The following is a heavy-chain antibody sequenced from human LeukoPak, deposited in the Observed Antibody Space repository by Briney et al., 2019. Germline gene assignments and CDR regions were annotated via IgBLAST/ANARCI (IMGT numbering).Heavy chain of an antibody. V-gene: IGHV3-23*01. CDR3: AKEGSSSPYYYYYYGMDV. D-gene: IGHD6-6*01. CDR2: ISGSGGST. J-gene: IGHJ6*02. CDR1: GFTFSSYA. Sequence: GGSLRLSCAASGFTFSSYAMSWVRQAPGKWLEWVSAISGSGGSTYYADSVKGRFTISRDNSKNTLYLQMNSLRAEDTAVYYCAKEGSSSPYYYYYYGMDVWGQGTTVTVSS.